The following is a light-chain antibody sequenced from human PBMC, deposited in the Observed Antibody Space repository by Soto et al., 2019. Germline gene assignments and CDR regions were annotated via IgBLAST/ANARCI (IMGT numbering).Light chain of an antibody. J-gene: IGKJ4*01. CDR1: QSISSW. Sequence: DIQMSQSPSTLSASVGDRFTITCRASQSISSWLAWYQQKPGKAPKLLIYKTSTLESGVPSRFSGSGSGTEFTLAISSLQPDDFATYYCQQYNGYSSVSFGGGTKVDIK. V-gene: IGKV1-5*03. CDR3: QQYNGYSSVS. CDR2: KTS.